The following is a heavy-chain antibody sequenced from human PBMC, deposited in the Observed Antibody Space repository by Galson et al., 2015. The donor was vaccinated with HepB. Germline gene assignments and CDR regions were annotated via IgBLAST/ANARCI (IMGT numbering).Heavy chain of an antibody. CDR3: ARDWVVAATHLGYYYYGMDV. Sequence: LRLSCAVSGLTFSNYRMTWVRQAPGKGLEWIGSIYYSGSTNYNPSLKSRVTISVDTSKNQFSLKLSSVTAADTAVYYCARDWVVAATHLGYYYYGMDVWGQGTTVTVSS. V-gene: IGHV4-59*01. CDR1: GLTFSNYR. J-gene: IGHJ6*02. CDR2: IYYSGST. D-gene: IGHD2-15*01.